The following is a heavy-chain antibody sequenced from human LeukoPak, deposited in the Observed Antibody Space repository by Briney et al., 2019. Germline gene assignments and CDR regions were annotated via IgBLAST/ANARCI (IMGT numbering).Heavy chain of an antibody. V-gene: IGHV4-34*01. J-gene: IGHJ3*02. Sequence: SSETLSLTCAVYGGSFSGYYWSWIRQPPGKGLEWIGEINHSGSTNYNPSLKSRVTISVDTSKNQFSLKLSSVTAADTAVYYYATPAEVDGDAFDIWGQGTMVTVSS. CDR1: GGSFSGYY. CDR2: INHSGST. CDR3: ATPAEVDGDAFDI. D-gene: IGHD1-14*01.